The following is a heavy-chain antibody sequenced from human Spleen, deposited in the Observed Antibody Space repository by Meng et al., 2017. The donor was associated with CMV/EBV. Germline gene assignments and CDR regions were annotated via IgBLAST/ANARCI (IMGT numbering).Heavy chain of an antibody. Sequence: SLTCTVSGSSISRGDYYWSWVRQPPGKGLECIGYIYYSGSTYYNPSLKSRLTISLDTSKNQFSLKLSSVTAADTAVYYCATLYEGFDPWGQGTLVTVSS. CDR2: IYYSGST. V-gene: IGHV4-30-4*08. D-gene: IGHD3-16*01. J-gene: IGHJ5*02. CDR1: GSSISRGDYY. CDR3: ATLYEGFDP.